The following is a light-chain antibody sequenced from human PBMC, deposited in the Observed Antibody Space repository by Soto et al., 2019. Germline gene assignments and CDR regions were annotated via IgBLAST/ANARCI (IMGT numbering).Light chain of an antibody. CDR1: ESVSSNY. CDR2: GAS. V-gene: IGKV3-20*01. J-gene: IGKJ2*01. CDR3: QKYGDSPPYT. Sequence: EIVLTQSPGTLSLSPGEGATLSCRASESVSSNYLAWYQQKPVQAPRLLIYGASNSATGIPDRFSGSGSGTDFTLTISRLEPKDFAVYYCQKYGDSPPYTFGQGTKLEIK.